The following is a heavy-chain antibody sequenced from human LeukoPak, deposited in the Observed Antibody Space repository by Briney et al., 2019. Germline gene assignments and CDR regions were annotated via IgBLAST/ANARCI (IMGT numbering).Heavy chain of an antibody. D-gene: IGHD4-23*01. Sequence: PSETLSLSCTVSGASISSYYWKWIRQSPGKGLEGMGYIHVSGGTSYDPSLKRRVTISIDTSKNQCSLKLRSVTVADTAVYYCAKGTSTVVTPNYYYYYSMDVWGKGTTVTVSS. V-gene: IGHV4-4*09. CDR1: GASISSYY. CDR3: AKGTSTVVTPNYYYYYSMDV. J-gene: IGHJ6*03. CDR2: IHVSGGT.